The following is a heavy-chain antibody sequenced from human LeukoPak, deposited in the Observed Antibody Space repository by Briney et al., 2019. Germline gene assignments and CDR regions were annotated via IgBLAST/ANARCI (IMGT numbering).Heavy chain of an antibody. V-gene: IGHV4-31*03. CDR3: ARGWQQLARRGHFDY. CDR2: IYYSGST. Sequence: SETLSLTCTVSGGSISSGGYYWSWICQLPGKGLEWIGYIYYSGSTYYNPSLQSRVAISSDTSKNQFSLKLSSVTAADTAVYYCARGWQQLARRGHFDYWGQGTLVTVSS. CDR1: GGSISSGGYY. J-gene: IGHJ4*02. D-gene: IGHD6-13*01.